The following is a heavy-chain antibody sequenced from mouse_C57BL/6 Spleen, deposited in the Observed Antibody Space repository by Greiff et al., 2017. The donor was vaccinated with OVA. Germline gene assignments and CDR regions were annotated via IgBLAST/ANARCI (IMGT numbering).Heavy chain of an antibody. D-gene: IGHD3-2*02. V-gene: IGHV1-63*01. CDR3: ARSSGGYAMDY. J-gene: IGHJ4*01. CDR2: IYPGGGYT. Sequence: VKLMESGAELVRPGTSVKMSCKASGYTFTNYWIGWAKQRPGHGLEWIGDIYPGGGYTNYNEKFKGKATLTADKSSSTAYMQFSSLTSEDSAIDYCARSSGGYAMDYWGQGTSVTVSS. CDR1: GYTFTNYW.